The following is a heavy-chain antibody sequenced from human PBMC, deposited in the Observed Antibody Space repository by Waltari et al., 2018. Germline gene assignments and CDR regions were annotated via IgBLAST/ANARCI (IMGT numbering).Heavy chain of an antibody. CDR2: INPNSGGT. V-gene: IGHV1-2*06. D-gene: IGHD3-22*01. J-gene: IGHJ3*02. CDR1: GYTFTGYY. CDR3: ARDHWEVVVKGGDAFDI. Sequence: QVQLVQSGAEVKKPGASVKVSCKASGYTFTGYYMHWVRQAPGQGLEWMGRINPNSGGTNYAQKFQGRGTRTRDTSSSTAYMELSRLRSDGTAVYYCARDHWEVVVKGGDAFDIWGQGTMVTVSS.